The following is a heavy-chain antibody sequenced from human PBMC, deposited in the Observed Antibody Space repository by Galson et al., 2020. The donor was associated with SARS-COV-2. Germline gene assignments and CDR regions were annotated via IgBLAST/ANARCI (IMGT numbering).Heavy chain of an antibody. CDR1: GFTFSDYY. CDR3: ARNGRDCSGGICYGAEYFQY. J-gene: IGHJ1*01. CDR2: ISSSGSYT. V-gene: IGHV3-11*06. Sequence: GESLKISCVASGFTFSDYYMSWIRQAPGKGLEWISYISSSGSYTNYADSVKGRFTISRDNAKNSLYLQMNSLRAEDKALYFCARNGRDCSGGICYGAEYFQYWGQGNPVTVSS. D-gene: IGHD2-15*01.